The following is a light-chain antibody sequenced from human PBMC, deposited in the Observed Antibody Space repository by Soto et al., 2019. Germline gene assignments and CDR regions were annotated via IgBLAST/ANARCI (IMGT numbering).Light chain of an antibody. Sequence: QSALTQPASVSVSPGQSITISCTGTSEDVGAHNFVSWYQQHPGKAPKVLIYEVTIRPSGVSYRFSASKSGNTAYLTISGLQPEDEADYYCNSYTNTAARVFGTGTKVTV. CDR3: NSYTNTAARV. CDR1: SEDVGAHNF. V-gene: IGLV2-14*01. CDR2: EVT. J-gene: IGLJ1*01.